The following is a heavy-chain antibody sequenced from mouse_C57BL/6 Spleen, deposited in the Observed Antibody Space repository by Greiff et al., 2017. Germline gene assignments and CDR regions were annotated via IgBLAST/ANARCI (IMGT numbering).Heavy chain of an antibody. J-gene: IGHJ3*01. CDR1: GFNIKDYY. Sequence: EVKLQESGAELVKPGASVKLSCTASGFNIKDYYMHWVKQRTEQGLEWIGRIDPEDGETKYAPKFQGKATITADTSSNTAYLQLSSLTSEDTAVYYCALGPLLRQFAYWGQGTLVTVSA. D-gene: IGHD1-2*01. V-gene: IGHV14-2*01. CDR2: IDPEDGET. CDR3: ALGPLLRQFAY.